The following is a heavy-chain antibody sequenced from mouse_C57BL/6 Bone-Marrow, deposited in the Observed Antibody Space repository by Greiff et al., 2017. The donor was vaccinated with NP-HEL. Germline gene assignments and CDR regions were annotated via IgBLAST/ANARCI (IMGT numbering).Heavy chain of an antibody. D-gene: IGHD2-3*01. V-gene: IGHV1-53*01. Sequence: QVQLQQSGTELVKPGASVKLSCKASGYTFTSYWMHWVKQRPGQGLEWIGNINPSNGGTNYNEKFKSKATLTVDKSSSTAYMQLSSLTSEDSAVYYCARWLLRVYYFDYWGQGTTLTVSS. CDR1: GYTFTSYW. CDR2: INPSNGGT. CDR3: ARWLLRVYYFDY. J-gene: IGHJ2*01.